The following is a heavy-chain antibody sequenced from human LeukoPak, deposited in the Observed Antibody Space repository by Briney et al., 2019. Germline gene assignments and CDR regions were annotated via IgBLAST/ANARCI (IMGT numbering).Heavy chain of an antibody. D-gene: IGHD2/OR15-2a*01. CDR2: IGATDDST. Sequence: TGGSLRLSCAVSGFNFNNYGVSWVRQAPGKGPEWVSAIGATDDSTYYADSVKGRFTISRDNSRNTVYLQMNSLRVADTALYFCARENIFDFWGQGTLVTVSS. J-gene: IGHJ4*01. V-gene: IGHV3-23*01. CDR3: ARENIFDF. CDR1: GFNFNNYG.